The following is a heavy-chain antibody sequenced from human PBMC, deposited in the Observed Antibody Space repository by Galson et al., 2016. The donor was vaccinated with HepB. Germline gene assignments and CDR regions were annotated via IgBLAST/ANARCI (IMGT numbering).Heavy chain of an antibody. CDR3: ARERPDIAVAAFDY. Sequence: RLSCAASGXTFSSYGMHWVRQAPGKGLEXXXVIWYDGSNKYYADSVKGRFTISRDNSKNTLYLQMNSLRAEDTAVYYCARERPDIAVAAFDYXGQGTLVTVSS. CDR2: IWYDGSNK. D-gene: IGHD6-19*01. J-gene: IGHJ4*02. V-gene: IGHV3-33*01. CDR1: GXTFSSYG.